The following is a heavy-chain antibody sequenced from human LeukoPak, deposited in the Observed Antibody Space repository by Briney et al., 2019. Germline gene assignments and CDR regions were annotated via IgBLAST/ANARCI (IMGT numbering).Heavy chain of an antibody. CDR2: IIPIFGTA. V-gene: IGHV1-69*13. Sequence: SVKVSCKASGGAFSSYAISWVRQAPGQGLEWMGGIIPIFGTANYAQKFQGRVTITADESTSTAYMELSSLRSEDTAVYYCAREGCSGGSCFISGMDVWGQGTTVTVSS. CDR1: GGAFSSYA. D-gene: IGHD2-15*01. J-gene: IGHJ6*02. CDR3: AREGCSGGSCFISGMDV.